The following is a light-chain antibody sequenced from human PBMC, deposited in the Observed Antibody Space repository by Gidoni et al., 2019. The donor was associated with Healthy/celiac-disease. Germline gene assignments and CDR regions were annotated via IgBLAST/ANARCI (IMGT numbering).Light chain of an antibody. CDR2: WAS. V-gene: IGKV4-1*01. CDR3: QQYYSTLPT. CDR1: QSVLYSSNNKNY. J-gene: IGKJ1*01. Sequence: IVMTQSPDSLAVSLGERATIHCKSSQSVLYSSNNKNYLAWYQQKPGQPPKLLMYWASTRESGVPDRFSGSGSGTDFTLTSSILQAEDVAVYYCQQYYSTLPTFGQGTKVEIK.